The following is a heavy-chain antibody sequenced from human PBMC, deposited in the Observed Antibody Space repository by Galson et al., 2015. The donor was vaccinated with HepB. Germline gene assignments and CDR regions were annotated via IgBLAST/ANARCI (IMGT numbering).Heavy chain of an antibody. J-gene: IGHJ4*02. CDR2: VSAYNGNT. CDR1: GYTFTSYG. D-gene: IGHD2-2*01. Sequence: SVKVSCKASGYTFTSYGISWVRQAPGQGLEWMGWVSAYNGNTNYAQKLQGRVTMTTDTSTSTAYMELRSLRSDDTAVYYCAVDHCSSTSCSKAFDYWGQGTLVTVT. V-gene: IGHV1-18*04. CDR3: AVDHCSSTSCSKAFDY.